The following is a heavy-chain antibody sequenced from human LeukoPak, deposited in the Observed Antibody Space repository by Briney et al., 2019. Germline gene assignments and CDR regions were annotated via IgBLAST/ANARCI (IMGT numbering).Heavy chain of an antibody. V-gene: IGHV1-2*02. CDR1: GYTFTGYY. CDR3: ARGNPGIVGATSYDY. J-gene: IGHJ4*02. CDR2: INPNSGGT. D-gene: IGHD1-26*01. Sequence: ASVKVSCKASGYTFTGYYMHWVRQAPGQGLEWMGWINPNSGGTNYAQKFQGRVTMTRNTSISTAYMELSSLRSEDTAVYYCARGNPGIVGATSYDYWGQGTLVTVSS.